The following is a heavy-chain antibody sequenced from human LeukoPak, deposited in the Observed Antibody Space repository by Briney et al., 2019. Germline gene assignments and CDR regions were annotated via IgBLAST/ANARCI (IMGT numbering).Heavy chain of an antibody. V-gene: IGHV1-24*01. J-gene: IGHJ6*04. CDR2: FDPEDGET. Sequence: ASVKVSCKVSGYTLTELFMHWVRQAPGKGLEWMGGFDPEDGETIYAQKFQGRVTMPEDTSTDTAYMELSSLRSEDTAVYYCATTDVTLYYYYGMDVWGKGTTVTVSS. D-gene: IGHD3-10*02. CDR1: GYTLTELF. CDR3: ATTDVTLYYYYGMDV.